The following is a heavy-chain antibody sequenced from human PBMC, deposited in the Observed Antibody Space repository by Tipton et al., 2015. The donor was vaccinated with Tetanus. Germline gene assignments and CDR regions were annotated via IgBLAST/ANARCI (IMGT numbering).Heavy chain of an antibody. V-gene: IGHV3-33*06. CDR3: AKDLRYLSSWHDS. J-gene: IGHJ5*01. CDR2: SWYDGTDQ. CDR1: GFIFSSYG. D-gene: IGHD6-13*01. Sequence: SGFIFSSYGIHWVRQAPGKGLGWVAVSWYDGTDQYYADSVKGRFTLSRDNSKNTLYLEMNSLGPEDTAVYYCAKDLRYLSSWHDSWGQGALVTVSS.